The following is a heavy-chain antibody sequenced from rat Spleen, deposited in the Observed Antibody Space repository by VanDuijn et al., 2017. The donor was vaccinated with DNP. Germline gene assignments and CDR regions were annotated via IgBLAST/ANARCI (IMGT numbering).Heavy chain of an antibody. V-gene: IGHV2-41*01. Sequence: QVQLKESGPGLVQPSQTLSLTCTVTGFSLTEYNVHWVRQPPGKGLEWMGVIWKNGATRYNSALKSRLSFSKATSKSQVFLKMNSLQPEDTGTYYCARRGLRAPFDYWGQGVMVTVSS. CDR3: ARRGLRAPFDY. D-gene: IGHD1-11*01. CDR1: GFSLTEYN. CDR2: IWKNGAT. J-gene: IGHJ2*01.